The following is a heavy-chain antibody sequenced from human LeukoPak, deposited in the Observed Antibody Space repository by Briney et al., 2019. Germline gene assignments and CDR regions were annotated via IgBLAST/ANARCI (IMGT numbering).Heavy chain of an antibody. D-gene: IGHD6-13*01. CDR1: GASITRYY. Sequence: SETLSLTCSVSGASITRYYWTWIRQPVGKGLEWFGRLYTNGTVNYNPSLRSRVTMSRDTSRNQFSLKLTSVTAADTAVYYCASMALYSSSDNWFDPWGQGTLVTVSS. V-gene: IGHV4-4*07. CDR2: LYTNGTV. CDR3: ASMALYSSSDNWFDP. J-gene: IGHJ5*02.